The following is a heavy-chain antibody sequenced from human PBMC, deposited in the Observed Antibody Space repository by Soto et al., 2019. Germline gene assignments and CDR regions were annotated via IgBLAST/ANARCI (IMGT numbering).Heavy chain of an antibody. Sequence: SVKVSCKASGGTFSSYAISWVRQAPGQGLEWMGGIIPIFGTANYAQKFQGRVTITADESTSTAYMELSSLRSEDTAVYYCARDTTIFGVVISPSYYGMDVWGQGTTVTVSS. J-gene: IGHJ6*02. CDR2: IIPIFGTA. V-gene: IGHV1-69*13. CDR3: ARDTTIFGVVISPSYYGMDV. D-gene: IGHD3-3*01. CDR1: GGTFSSYA.